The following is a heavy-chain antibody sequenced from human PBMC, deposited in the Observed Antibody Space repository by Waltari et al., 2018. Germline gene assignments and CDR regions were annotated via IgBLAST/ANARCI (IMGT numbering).Heavy chain of an antibody. CDR1: GGSISSYY. V-gene: IGHV4-59*01. J-gene: IGHJ5*02. CDR3: ARDGRIVGATTPYNWFDP. Sequence: QVQLQESGPGLVKPSETLSLTCTVSGGSISSYYWSWIRQPPGKGLEWIGYIYYSGSTNYNPSLKSRVTISVDTSKNQCSLKLSSVTAADTAVYYCARDGRIVGATTPYNWFDPWGQGTLVTVSS. D-gene: IGHD1-26*01. CDR2: IYYSGST.